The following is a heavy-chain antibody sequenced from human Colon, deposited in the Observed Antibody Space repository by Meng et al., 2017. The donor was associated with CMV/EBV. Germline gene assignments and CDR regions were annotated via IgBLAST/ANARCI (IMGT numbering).Heavy chain of an antibody. Sequence: VQLQASGPGLGQPSETLSLTCTLSGGSIGSYYWNWMRQPDGKGLEWIGRIHTTDSTNYNPSLKSRVTISVDTSKNQFSLKLTSVTAADTAVYYCARDTGTTGTGSLIDYWGQGILVTVSS. CDR1: GGSIGSYY. CDR3: ARDTGTTGTGSLIDY. D-gene: IGHD1-1*01. V-gene: IGHV4-4*07. CDR2: IHTTDST. J-gene: IGHJ4*02.